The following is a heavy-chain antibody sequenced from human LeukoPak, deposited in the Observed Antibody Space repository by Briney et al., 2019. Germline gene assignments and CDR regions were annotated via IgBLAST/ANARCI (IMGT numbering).Heavy chain of an antibody. V-gene: IGHV3-23*01. Sequence: PGGSLRLSCAASGFTFSRYGMSWVRQAPGKGLEWVSAISGSGGRTYYADPVKGRFTISRDNSKNMLYLQMNSLRAEDTAVYYCARSLRVRGVPDYMDVWGKGTTVTISS. J-gene: IGHJ6*03. D-gene: IGHD3-10*01. CDR2: ISGSGGRT. CDR1: GFTFSRYG. CDR3: ARSLRVRGVPDYMDV.